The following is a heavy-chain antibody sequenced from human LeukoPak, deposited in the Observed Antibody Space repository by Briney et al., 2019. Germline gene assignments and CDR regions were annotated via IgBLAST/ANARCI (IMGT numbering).Heavy chain of an antibody. J-gene: IGHJ3*02. Sequence: PSETLSLTCTVSGGSISSYYWSWIRQPPGKGLEGIGYIYYSGSTNYNPSLKSRVTISVDTSKNQFSLKLSSVTAADTAVYYCARVKANTIFGVVILDAFDIWGQGTMVTVSS. CDR2: IYYSGST. D-gene: IGHD3-3*01. CDR1: GGSISSYY. V-gene: IGHV4-59*01. CDR3: ARVKANTIFGVVILDAFDI.